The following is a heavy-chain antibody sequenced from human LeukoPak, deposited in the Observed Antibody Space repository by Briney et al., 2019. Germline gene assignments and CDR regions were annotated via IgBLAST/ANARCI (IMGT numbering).Heavy chain of an antibody. Sequence: GGSLRLSCAASGFTVSSSPINWVRQAPGKGLEWVSYISSSGSTIYYVDSVKGRFTISRDNAKNSLYLQMNSLRAEDTAVYYCAREGNWNDQDYWGQGTLVTVSS. CDR1: GFTVSSSP. CDR2: ISSSGSTI. D-gene: IGHD1-20*01. V-gene: IGHV3-48*04. J-gene: IGHJ4*02. CDR3: AREGNWNDQDY.